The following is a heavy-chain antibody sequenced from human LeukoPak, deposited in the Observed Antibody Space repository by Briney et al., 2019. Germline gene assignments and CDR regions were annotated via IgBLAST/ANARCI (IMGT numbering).Heavy chain of an antibody. D-gene: IGHD2/OR15-2a*01. CDR2: ISSGGSTV. CDR3: ARALLSRARPYYYGMDV. Sequence: GGSLRLSCAASGFTFSSYEMNWVRQAPGKGLEWISYISSGGSTVYYADSVKGRFTISRGNAKNSLYLQMNSLRAEDTAVYYCARALLSRARPYYYGMDVWGQGTTVTVSS. CDR1: GFTFSSYE. J-gene: IGHJ6*02. V-gene: IGHV3-48*03.